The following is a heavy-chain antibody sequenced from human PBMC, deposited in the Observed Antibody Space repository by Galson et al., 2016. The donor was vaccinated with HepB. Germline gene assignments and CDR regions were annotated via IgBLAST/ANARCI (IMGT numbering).Heavy chain of an antibody. CDR2: ISGSGGRT. CDR1: GLTFSNYA. V-gene: IGHV3-23*01. J-gene: IGHJ2*01. Sequence: SLRLSCAASGLTFSNYAMHWVRQAPGKGLEWVSGISGSGGRTFYADSAKGRLTISRAHSKNTLYLQMSSLRAEDMALYHCAKRRGEEMTIFGVEHTKGNLWYFDLWGRGTLVIVSS. D-gene: IGHD3-3*01. CDR3: AKRRGEEMTIFGVEHTKGNLWYFDL.